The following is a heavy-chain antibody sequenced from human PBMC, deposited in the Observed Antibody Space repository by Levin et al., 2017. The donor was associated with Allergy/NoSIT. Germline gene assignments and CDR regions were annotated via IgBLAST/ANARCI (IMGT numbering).Heavy chain of an antibody. J-gene: IGHJ4*02. CDR2: INPDSDDT. CDR3: ARGDTEQPDF. D-gene: IGHD5-18*01. CDR1: GYTFTDYY. V-gene: IGHV1-2*06. Sequence: GESLKISCRASGYTFTDYYIHWVRQAPGQGLQWMGRINPDSDDTDYAQKFQGRVTMTRDTSISSAYMDLSSLRSDDTAIYYCARGDTEQPDFWGQGSLVTVSS.